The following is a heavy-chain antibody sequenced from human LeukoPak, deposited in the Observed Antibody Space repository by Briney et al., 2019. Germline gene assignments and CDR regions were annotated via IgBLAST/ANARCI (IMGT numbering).Heavy chain of an antibody. J-gene: IGHJ4*02. Sequence: PSETLSLTCTVSGGSISSSSYYWAWIRQPPGKGLEWIGSSSYSGSPYYNPSLKSRVTISVDTSKNQFSLKLSSVTAADTAVYYCARGTYYYDSSGSPLFDYWGQGTLVAVSS. CDR1: GGSISSSSYY. V-gene: IGHV4-39*07. CDR2: SSYSGSP. CDR3: ARGTYYYDSSGSPLFDY. D-gene: IGHD3-22*01.